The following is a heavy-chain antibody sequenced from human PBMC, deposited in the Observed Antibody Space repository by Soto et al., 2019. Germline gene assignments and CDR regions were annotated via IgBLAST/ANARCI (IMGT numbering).Heavy chain of an antibody. CDR1: GYTFTSYG. CDR3: ARVYTGSIGVDYYYYYGMDV. V-gene: IGHV1-18*01. Sequence: ASVKVSCKASGYTFTSYGISWVRQAPGQGLEWMGWISAYNGNTNYAQKLQGRVTMTTDTSTSTAYMELRSLRSDDTAVYYCARVYTGSIGVDYYYYYGMDVWGQGTTVTVSS. D-gene: IGHD3-16*01. J-gene: IGHJ6*02. CDR2: ISAYNGNT.